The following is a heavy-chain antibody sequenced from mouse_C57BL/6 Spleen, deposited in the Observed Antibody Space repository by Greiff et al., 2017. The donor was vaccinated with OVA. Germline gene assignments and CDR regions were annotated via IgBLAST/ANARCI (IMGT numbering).Heavy chain of an antibody. J-gene: IGHJ2*01. Sequence: VQLKESGAELVRPGASVTLSCKASGYTFTDYEMHWVKQTPVHGLEWIGAIDPETGGTAYNQKFKGKAILTADKSSSTAYMELRSLTSEDSAVYYCTRRKTSTDFDYWGQGTTLTVSS. CDR2: IDPETGGT. D-gene: IGHD2-1*01. CDR1: GYTFTDYE. CDR3: TRRKTSTDFDY. V-gene: IGHV1-15*01.